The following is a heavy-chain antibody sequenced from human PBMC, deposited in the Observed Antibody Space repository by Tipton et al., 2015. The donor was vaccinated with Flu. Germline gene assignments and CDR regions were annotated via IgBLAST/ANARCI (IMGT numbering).Heavy chain of an antibody. D-gene: IGHD2-15*01. CDR3: ARVPSPYCSGGSGYGFWFDP. V-gene: IGHV4-61*02. J-gene: IGHJ5*02. CDR1: GGSISSGSYY. CDR2: IYTSGST. Sequence: TLSLTCTVSGGSISSGSYYWSWIRQPAGKGLEWIGRIYTSGSTNYNPSLKSRVTISVDTSKNQFSLKLSSVTAADTAVYYCARVPSPYCSGGSGYGFWFDPWGQGTLVTVSS.